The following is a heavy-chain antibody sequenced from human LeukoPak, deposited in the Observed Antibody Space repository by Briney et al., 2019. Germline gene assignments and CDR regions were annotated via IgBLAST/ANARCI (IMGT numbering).Heavy chain of an antibody. D-gene: IGHD6-19*01. CDR3: ARQGGIGVSIDY. CDR2: INPNSGGT. J-gene: IGHJ4*02. Sequence: ASVKVSCKASGYTFTGYYMHWVRQAPGQGLEWMGWINPNSGGTDYAQKFQGRVTMTRDTSIGTAYLQWSSLKASDTAMYYCARQGGIGVSIDYWGQGTLVTVSS. V-gene: IGHV1-2*02. CDR1: GYTFTGYY.